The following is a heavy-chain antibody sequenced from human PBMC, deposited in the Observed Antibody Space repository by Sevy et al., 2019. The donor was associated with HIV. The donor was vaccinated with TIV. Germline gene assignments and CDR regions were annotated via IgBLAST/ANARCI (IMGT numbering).Heavy chain of an antibody. CDR3: ARRKDNAMDV. CDR2: TYYRSMWYY. V-gene: IGHV6-1*01. Sequence: SQTLSLTCAISGDSVSSNSAAWNWIRQSPSRGLEWLGWTYYRSMWYYDYAGSVKSRISINPDTSKNQFSPQLNSVTTEDTAVYYCARRKDNAMDVWGQGTTVTVSS. D-gene: IGHD2-8*01. J-gene: IGHJ6*02. CDR1: GDSVSSNSAA.